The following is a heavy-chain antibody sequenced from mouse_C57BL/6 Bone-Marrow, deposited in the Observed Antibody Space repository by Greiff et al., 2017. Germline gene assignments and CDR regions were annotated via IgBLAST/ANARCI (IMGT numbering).Heavy chain of an antibody. Sequence: QVQLQQSGAELVRPGTSVKVSCKASGYAFTNYLIEWVKQRPGQGLEWIGVINPGSGGTNYNEKFKGKATLTADKSSSTVYMQLSSLTSEDSAVYFCARSSDYYAMDYWGQGTSVTVSS. CDR2: INPGSGGT. J-gene: IGHJ4*01. CDR3: ARSSDYYAMDY. CDR1: GYAFTNYL. V-gene: IGHV1-54*01.